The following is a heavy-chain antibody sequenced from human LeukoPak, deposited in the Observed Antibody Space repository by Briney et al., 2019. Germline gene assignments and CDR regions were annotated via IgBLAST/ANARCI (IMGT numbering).Heavy chain of an antibody. V-gene: IGHV4-39*07. Sequence: SETLSLTCTVSGGSISSSSYYWGWIRQPPGKGLEWIGSIYYSGSTYYNPSLKSRVTISVDTSKNQFSLKLSSVTAADTAVYYCARRITMVRGVIIRGYFDYWGQGTLVTVSS. CDR1: GGSISSSSYY. D-gene: IGHD3-10*01. CDR3: ARRITMVRGVIIRGYFDY. J-gene: IGHJ4*02. CDR2: IYYSGST.